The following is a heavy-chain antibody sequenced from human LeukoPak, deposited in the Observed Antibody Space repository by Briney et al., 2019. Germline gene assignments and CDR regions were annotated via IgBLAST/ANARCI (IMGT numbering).Heavy chain of an antibody. J-gene: IGHJ4*02. CDR3: AKEKEDDFWSGYSPFDY. V-gene: IGHV3-7*01. D-gene: IGHD3-3*01. Sequence: GGSLRLSCAASGFTFSSYWMSWVRQAPGKGLEWVANIKQDGSEKYYVDSVKGRFTISRDNAKNSLYLQMNSLRAEDTAVYYCAKEKEDDFWSGYSPFDYWGQGTLVAVSS. CDR2: IKQDGSEK. CDR1: GFTFSSYW.